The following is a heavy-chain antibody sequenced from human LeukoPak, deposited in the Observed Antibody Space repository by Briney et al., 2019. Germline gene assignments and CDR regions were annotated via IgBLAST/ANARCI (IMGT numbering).Heavy chain of an antibody. CDR3: ARDSSYYGSGSFDY. V-gene: IGHV4-31*03. D-gene: IGHD3-10*01. CDR1: GVSISSGGYY. Sequence: SETLSLTCTVSGVSISSGGYYWSWIRQHPGKGLEWIGYIYYSGSTYYNPSLKSRVTISVDTSKNQFSLKLSSVTAADTAVYYCARDSSYYGSGSFDYWGQGTLVTVSS. J-gene: IGHJ4*02. CDR2: IYYSGST.